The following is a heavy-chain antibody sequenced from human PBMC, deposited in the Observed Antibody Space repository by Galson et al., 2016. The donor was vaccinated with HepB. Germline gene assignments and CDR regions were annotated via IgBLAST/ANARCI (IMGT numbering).Heavy chain of an antibody. CDR1: GFTFSDYY. D-gene: IGHD3-22*01. V-gene: IGHV3-11*01. Sequence: SLRLSCAASGFTFSDYYMTWIRQAPGKGLEWVSYISSRGSTIYYADSVKGRFTISRDNAKNSLFLQMNSLRAEDTAVYFCAKGYYSDSSGYPIDYYYYGLDVWGQGTTVTVSS. J-gene: IGHJ6*02. CDR3: AKGYYSDSSGYPIDYYYYGLDV. CDR2: ISSRGSTI.